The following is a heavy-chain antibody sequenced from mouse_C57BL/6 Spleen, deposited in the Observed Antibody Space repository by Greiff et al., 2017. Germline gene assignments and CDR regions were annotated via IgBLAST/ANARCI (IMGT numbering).Heavy chain of an antibody. CDR1: GYAFSSSW. CDR3: ARRWYYYGSSYFDY. D-gene: IGHD1-1*01. CDR2: IYPGDGDT. J-gene: IGHJ2*01. V-gene: IGHV1-82*01. Sequence: QVQLKESGPELVKPGASVKISCKASGYAFSSSWMNWVKQRPGKGLEWIGRIYPGDGDTNYNGKFKGKATLTADKSSSTAYMQLSSLTSEYSAVYCCARRWYYYGSSYFDYWGQGTTLTVSS.